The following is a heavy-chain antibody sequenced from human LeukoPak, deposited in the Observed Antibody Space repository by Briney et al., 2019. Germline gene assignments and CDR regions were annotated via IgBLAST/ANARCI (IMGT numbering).Heavy chain of an antibody. CDR3: AREMVGATFGDY. Sequence: ASVKVSCKASGYPFSAHFLNWVRQAPGQGLEWMGWISAYNGNTNYAQKLQGRVTMTTDTSTSTAYMELRSLRSDDTAVYYCAREMVGATFGDYWGQGTLVTVSS. D-gene: IGHD1-26*01. CDR1: GYPFSAHF. CDR2: ISAYNGNT. V-gene: IGHV1-18*01. J-gene: IGHJ4*02.